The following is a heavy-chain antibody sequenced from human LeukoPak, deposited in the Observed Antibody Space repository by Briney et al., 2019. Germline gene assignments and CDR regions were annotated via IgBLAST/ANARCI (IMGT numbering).Heavy chain of an antibody. CDR1: GGTFSSYA. J-gene: IGHJ4*02. CDR2: IIPILGIA. D-gene: IGHD6-13*01. CDR3: ARDQSSRGYFDY. Sequence: SVKVSCKASGGTFSSYAISWVRQAPGQGLEWMGRIIPILGIANYAQKFQGRVTITADKSTSTAYMELSSLRSEDTAVYYCARDQSSRGYFDYWGQGTLVTVSS. V-gene: IGHV1-69*04.